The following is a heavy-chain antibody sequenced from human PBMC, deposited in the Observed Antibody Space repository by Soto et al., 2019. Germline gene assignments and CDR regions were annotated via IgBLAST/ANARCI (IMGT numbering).Heavy chain of an antibody. CDR1: EFTLSSYR. CDR3: ARDPLIDY. V-gene: IGHV3-74*01. J-gene: IGHJ4*02. CDR2: INTDGSST. Sequence: GGSLRLSCAVSEFTLSSYRMHWVRQAPRKGLVWVSHINTDGSSTNYAYSVKGRFTISRDNAQNTLYLQMNSLRAEDTAVYYCARDPLIDYWGQGTLVTVSS.